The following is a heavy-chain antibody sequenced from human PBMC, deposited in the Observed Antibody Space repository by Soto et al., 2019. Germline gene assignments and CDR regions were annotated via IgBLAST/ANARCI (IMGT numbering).Heavy chain of an antibody. Sequence: ASVKVSCKASGYTFTSYDINWVRQATGQGLEWMGWMNPNSGNTGYAQKFQGRVTMTRNTSINTAYMELSSLRSEDTAVYYCASSVFHYYYMDVWGKGTTVTVSS. D-gene: IGHD2-21*01. J-gene: IGHJ6*03. V-gene: IGHV1-8*01. CDR3: ASSVFHYYYMDV. CDR2: MNPNSGNT. CDR1: GYTFTSYD.